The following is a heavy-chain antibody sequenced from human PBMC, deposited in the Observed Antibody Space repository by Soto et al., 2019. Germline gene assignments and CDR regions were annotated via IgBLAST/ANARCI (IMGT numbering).Heavy chain of an antibody. V-gene: IGHV1-69*01. CDR3: ARSSPYIVVRKPTGNQDYYGLDV. J-gene: IGHJ6*02. CDR2: IIPVFGTT. Sequence: QVQLVQSGAEVKKPGSSVKVFCKASGGTFSNYTISWVRQAPGQGLEWMGGIIPVFGTTDYEQKFEGRVTITADGSTSTAYMKLSRLRSADTAVYYCARSSPYIVVRKPTGNQDYYGLDVWGLGTTVTVSS. CDR1: GGTFSNYT. D-gene: IGHD2-2*01.